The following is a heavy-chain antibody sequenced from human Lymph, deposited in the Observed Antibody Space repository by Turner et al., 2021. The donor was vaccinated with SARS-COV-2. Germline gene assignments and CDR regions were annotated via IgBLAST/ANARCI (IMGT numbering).Heavy chain of an antibody. V-gene: IGHV3-30*04. Sequence: QVQLVESGGGVVQPGRSLSLSCAASGLTFSTYAIYWVRQAPGKGLEGVAVISYDGSNKYYADSVKGRFTISRDNSKNTLYLQMNSLRAEDTAVYYCARYASGGYFYYGMDVWGQGTTVTVSS. CDR2: ISYDGSNK. J-gene: IGHJ6*02. D-gene: IGHD3-10*01. CDR1: GLTFSTYA. CDR3: ARYASGGYFYYGMDV.